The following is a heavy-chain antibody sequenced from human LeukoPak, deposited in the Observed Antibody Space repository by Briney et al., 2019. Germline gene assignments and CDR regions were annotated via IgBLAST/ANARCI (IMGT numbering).Heavy chain of an antibody. J-gene: IGHJ6*02. CDR3: ARDGIAAAGQYYSYGMDV. CDR2: IWYDGDNK. Sequence: GGSLRLSCAASGFTFSSYGMHWVRQAPGKGLEWVAVIWYDGDNKYYADSVKGRFTISRDNSKNTLYLQMNSPRAEDTAVYYCARDGIAAAGQYYSYGMDVWGQGTTVTVSS. CDR1: GFTFSSYG. D-gene: IGHD6-13*01. V-gene: IGHV3-33*01.